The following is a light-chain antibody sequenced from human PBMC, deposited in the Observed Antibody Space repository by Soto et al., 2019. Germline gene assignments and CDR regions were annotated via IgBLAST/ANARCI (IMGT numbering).Light chain of an antibody. CDR3: QQYDRSTRT. CDR2: GAS. CDR1: QSVSSSY. J-gene: IGKJ1*01. V-gene: IGKV3-20*01. Sequence: EIVLTQSPGTLSLSPGERATLSCRASQSVSSSYLAWYQQKPGQAPRLLIYGASSRATGIPDRFSGSGSGADFTLTISRLEPEDFPVYYCQQYDRSTRTFGQGTKVEIK.